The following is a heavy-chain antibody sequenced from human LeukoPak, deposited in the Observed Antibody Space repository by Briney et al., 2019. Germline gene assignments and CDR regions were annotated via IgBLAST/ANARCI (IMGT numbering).Heavy chain of an antibody. CDR3: ARGVRLYYPLRVLFDI. V-gene: IGHV4-39*07. Sequence: SGTLSLTCTVSGGSIDSTSYYWGWFRQPPGKGLEWIGEINHSGSTNYNPSLKSRVTISVDTSKNQFSLKLSSVTAADTAVYYCARGVRLYYPLRVLFDIWGQGTMVTVSS. CDR2: INHSGST. J-gene: IGHJ3*02. D-gene: IGHD3-10*01. CDR1: GGSIDSTSYY.